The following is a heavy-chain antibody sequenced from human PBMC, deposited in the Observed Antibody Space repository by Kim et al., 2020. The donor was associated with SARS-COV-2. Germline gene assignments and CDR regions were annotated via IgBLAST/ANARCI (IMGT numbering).Heavy chain of an antibody. Sequence: GGSLRLSCAASGFTFSSYGMHWVRQAPGKGLEWVAVIWYDGSNKYYADSVKGRFTISRDNSKNTLYLQMNSLRAEDTAVYYCARGHYDILTGYYNDYFDYWGQGTLVTVSS. D-gene: IGHD3-9*01. CDR1: GFTFSSYG. CDR3: ARGHYDILTGYYNDYFDY. V-gene: IGHV3-33*01. CDR2: IWYDGSNK. J-gene: IGHJ4*02.